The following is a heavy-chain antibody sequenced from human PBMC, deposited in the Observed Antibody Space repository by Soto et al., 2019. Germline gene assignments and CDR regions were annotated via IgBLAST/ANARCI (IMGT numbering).Heavy chain of an antibody. D-gene: IGHD2-2*01. J-gene: IGHJ4*02. CDR3: ARVGAYCVSTSCHDY. Sequence: QVELVQCGAEVKKPGASVKVSCKASGYTFTNYGISWVRQAPGQGLEWMGWISAYNGNTDYAQKLQGRVTMTTDTSTSTAYMELRSLRSDDTAVYYCARVGAYCVSTSCHDYWGQGTLVTVSS. CDR2: ISAYNGNT. V-gene: IGHV1-18*01. CDR1: GYTFTNYG.